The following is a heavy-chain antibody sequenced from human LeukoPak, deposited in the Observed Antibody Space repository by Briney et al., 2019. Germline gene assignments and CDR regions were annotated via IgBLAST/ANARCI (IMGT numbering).Heavy chain of an antibody. Sequence: ASVKVSCKASGYTFTIYAMHWVRQAPGQRLEWMGWINAGNGNTKYSQKFQGRVTITRDTSASTAYMELSSLRSEDKAVYYCARGDGYCTSTSCYDYYYYGMDVWGQGTTVTVSS. D-gene: IGHD2-2*03. J-gene: IGHJ6*02. V-gene: IGHV1-3*01. CDR2: INAGNGNT. CDR1: GYTFTIYA. CDR3: ARGDGYCTSTSCYDYYYYGMDV.